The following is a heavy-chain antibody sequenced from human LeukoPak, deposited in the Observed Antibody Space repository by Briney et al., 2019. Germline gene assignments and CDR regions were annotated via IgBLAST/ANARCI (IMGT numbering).Heavy chain of an antibody. V-gene: IGHV3-23*01. CDR2: ISGSGGST. CDR3: AKLRTFYGDLDY. D-gene: IGHD4-17*01. J-gene: IGHJ4*02. Sequence: PGGSLRLSCAASGFTFSSYAMSWVRQAPGRGLEWVSAISGSGGSTYYADSVKGRFTISRDNSKNTLYLQMNSLRAEDTAVYYCAKLRTFYGDLDYWGQGTLVTVSS. CDR1: GFTFSSYA.